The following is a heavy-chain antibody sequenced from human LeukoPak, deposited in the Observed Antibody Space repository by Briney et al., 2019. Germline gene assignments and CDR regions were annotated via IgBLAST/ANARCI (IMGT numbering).Heavy chain of an antibody. J-gene: IGHJ6*02. CDR3: ARENVNRGGSWGYDYFGMDV. CDR1: GYTFASSYD. Sequence: ASVKVSCKASGYTFASSYDINWVRQAPGQGLEWMGWMNPYSGITGYTQKFQGRVTMTRDTSISTAYMELSSLTSEDTAVYFCARENVNRGGSWGYDYFGMDVWGQGTAVTVSS. D-gene: IGHD3-3*01. CDR2: MNPYSGIT. V-gene: IGHV1-8*01.